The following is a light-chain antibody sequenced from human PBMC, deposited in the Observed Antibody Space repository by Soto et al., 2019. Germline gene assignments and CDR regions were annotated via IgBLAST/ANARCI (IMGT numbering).Light chain of an antibody. J-gene: IGKJ1*01. V-gene: IGKV1-9*01. Sequence: IQLTQSPSSQSASVGGRVTITCRASQGISSYLAWYQQKPGKAPKLLISAASTLRSGVPSRFSGGGSGTDFTLTISSLQPEDFATYYCQQYNSWTFGQGTKVDIK. CDR2: AAS. CDR1: QGISSY. CDR3: QQYNSWT.